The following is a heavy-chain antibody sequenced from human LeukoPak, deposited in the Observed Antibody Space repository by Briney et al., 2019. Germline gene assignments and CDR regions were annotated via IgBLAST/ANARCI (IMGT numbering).Heavy chain of an antibody. CDR3: AREGRSSTPGY. CDR2: ISSSGST. Sequence: SETLSLTCTVSGGSIRSYYWSWVRQPAGKGPEWIGRISSSGSTDYNPSLKSRVTMSVDTSKNQFSLKLSSVTAADTAVYYCAREGRSSTPGYWGQGTLVTVSS. CDR1: GGSIRSYY. J-gene: IGHJ4*02. D-gene: IGHD2-15*01. V-gene: IGHV4-4*07.